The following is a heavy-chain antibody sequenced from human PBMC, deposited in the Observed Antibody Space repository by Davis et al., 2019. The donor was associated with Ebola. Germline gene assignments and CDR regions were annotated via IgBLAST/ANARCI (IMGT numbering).Heavy chain of an antibody. D-gene: IGHD1-26*01. CDR3: ARDIWYSGDDNGGD. CDR1: EFTVSSNY. J-gene: IGHJ4*02. V-gene: IGHV3-66*01. CDR2: IYIGGNT. Sequence: GESLKISCAASEFTVSSNYMSWVRQAPGKGLEWVSVIYIGGNTYYADSVRGRFTVSRDNSKNTLYLQMDSLRAEDTAMYYCARDIWYSGDDNGGDWGQGTLVTVSS.